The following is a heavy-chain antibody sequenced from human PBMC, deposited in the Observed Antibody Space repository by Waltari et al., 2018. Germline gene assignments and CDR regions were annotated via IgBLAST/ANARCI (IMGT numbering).Heavy chain of an antibody. V-gene: IGHV1-69*13. D-gene: IGHD3-16*02. CDR1: GGTFSSYA. CDR2: IIPIFGTA. J-gene: IGHJ1*01. Sequence: QVQLVQSGAEVKKPGSSVKVSCKASGGTFSSYAISWVRQAPGQGLEWMGGIIPIFGTANDAQKFQGRVTITADESTSTAYMELSSLRSEDTAVYYCAREDYIWGSYLFSQPTINRPRYFQHWGQGTLVTVSS. CDR3: AREDYIWGSYLFSQPTINRPRYFQH.